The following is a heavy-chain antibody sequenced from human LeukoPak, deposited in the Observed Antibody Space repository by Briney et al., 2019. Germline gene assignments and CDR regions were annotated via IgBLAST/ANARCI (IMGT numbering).Heavy chain of an antibody. J-gene: IGHJ4*02. CDR2: FDPEDGET. V-gene: IGHV1-24*01. D-gene: IGHD6-19*01. CDR3: ATASPVAGTPPGGY. Sequence: ASVKVSCKASGYTFTSYYMHWVRQAPGKGLEWMGGFDPEDGETIYAQKFQGRVTMTEDTSTDTAYMELSSLRSEDTAVYYCATASPVAGTPPGGYWGQGTLVTVSS. CDR1: GYTFTSYY.